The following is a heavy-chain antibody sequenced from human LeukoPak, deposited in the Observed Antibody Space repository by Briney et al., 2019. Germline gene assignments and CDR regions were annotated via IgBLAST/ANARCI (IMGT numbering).Heavy chain of an antibody. V-gene: IGHV1-2*02. CDR1: GYTFTGYY. J-gene: IGHJ4*02. D-gene: IGHD1-26*01. Sequence: GASVKVSCKASGYTFTGYYMHWVRQAPGQGLEWMGWINPNSGGTNYAQKFQGRVTMTRDTSNSTAYMELSRLRSDDTAVYYCARVTNRVGAEEDYWGQGTLVTVSS. CDR3: ARVTNRVGAEEDY. CDR2: INPNSGGT.